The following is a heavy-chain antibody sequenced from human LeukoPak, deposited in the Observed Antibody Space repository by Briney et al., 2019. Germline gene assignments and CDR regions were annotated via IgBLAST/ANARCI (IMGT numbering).Heavy chain of an antibody. V-gene: IGHV1-69*05. CDR2: IIPIFGTA. D-gene: IGHD5/OR15-5a*01. Sequence: ASVKVSCKASGGTFSSYAISWVRQAPGQGLEWMGGIIPIFGTANYAQKFQGRVTITTDESTSTAYMELSSLRSEDTAVYYCARVGSVSDFNTHTKFDHWGQGTLVTVSS. CDR3: ARVGSVSDFNTHTKFDH. J-gene: IGHJ5*02. CDR1: GGTFSSYA.